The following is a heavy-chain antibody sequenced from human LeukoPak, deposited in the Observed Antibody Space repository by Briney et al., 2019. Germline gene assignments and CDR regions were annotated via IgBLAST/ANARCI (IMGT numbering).Heavy chain of an antibody. J-gene: IGHJ4*02. CDR1: GLTFDDFT. D-gene: IGHD3-10*01. Sequence: SGGSLRLSCAASGLTFDDFTMHWVRQVPGKGLEWVSGISWNSGSIGYADSVKGRFTISRDNAKNSLYLQMNSLRAEDMALYYCAKGLYGSGSYPFDYWGQGTLVTVSS. V-gene: IGHV3-9*03. CDR2: ISWNSGSI. CDR3: AKGLYGSGSYPFDY.